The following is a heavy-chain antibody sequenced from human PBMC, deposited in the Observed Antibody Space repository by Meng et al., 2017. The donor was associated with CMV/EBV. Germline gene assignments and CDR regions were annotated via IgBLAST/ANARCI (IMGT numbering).Heavy chain of an antibody. D-gene: IGHD1-7*01. CDR1: GFTVSSNY. CDR2: IYSGGST. CDR3: ARGSRIGITGTTWIWVDWFDP. Sequence: GGSLRLSCAASGFTVSSNYMSWVRQAPGKGLEWVSVIYSGGSTYYADSVKGRFTISRDNSKNTLYLQMNSLRAEDTAVYYCARGSRIGITGTTWIWVDWFDPWGQGTLVTVSS. V-gene: IGHV3-53*01. J-gene: IGHJ5*02.